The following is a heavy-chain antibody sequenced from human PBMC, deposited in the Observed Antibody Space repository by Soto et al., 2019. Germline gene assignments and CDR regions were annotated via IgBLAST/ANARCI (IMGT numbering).Heavy chain of an antibody. CDR2: IYYSGST. CDR1: GGSISSYY. Sequence: SETLSLTCTVSGGSISSYYWSWIRQPPGKGLEWIGYIYYSGSTNYNPSLKSRVTISVDTSKNQFSLKLSSVTAVDTAVYYCARGITMVRGVIITTSHFDYWGQGTLVTVSS. V-gene: IGHV4-59*01. D-gene: IGHD3-10*01. CDR3: ARGITMVRGVIITTSHFDY. J-gene: IGHJ4*02.